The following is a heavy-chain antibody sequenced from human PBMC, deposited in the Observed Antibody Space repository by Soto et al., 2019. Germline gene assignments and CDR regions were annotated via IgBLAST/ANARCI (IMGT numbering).Heavy chain of an antibody. CDR2: ISYDGRKT. V-gene: IGHV3-30*04. Sequence: QVQLVESGGGLVQPGRSLRLSCAASGFTFSNHGIHWVRQAPGKGLEWVTFISYDGRKTYYADSVKGRFTISRDNTQHPVYLQMYRLMTEDTSGYCGARDCATGWTYLGIDDWGHGTLVTVAS. CDR1: GFTFSNHG. D-gene: IGHD3-9*01. CDR3: ARDCATGWTYLGIDD. J-gene: IGHJ4*01.